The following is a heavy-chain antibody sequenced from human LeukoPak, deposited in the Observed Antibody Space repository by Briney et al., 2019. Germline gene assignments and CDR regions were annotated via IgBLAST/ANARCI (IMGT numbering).Heavy chain of an antibody. J-gene: IGHJ4*02. D-gene: IGHD2-2*01. CDR3: ARYCSGTCYSGFEY. Sequence: GVSLRLSCAASGFTLSNYAMSWVRQAPGKGLEGGSTIRGSGGNTYYADSVKGRFTISRDTSKNTLDLQMNSLRAEDTALYYCARYCSGTCYSGFEYWGQGTLVTVSS. CDR1: GFTLSNYA. CDR2: IRGSGGNT. V-gene: IGHV3-23*01.